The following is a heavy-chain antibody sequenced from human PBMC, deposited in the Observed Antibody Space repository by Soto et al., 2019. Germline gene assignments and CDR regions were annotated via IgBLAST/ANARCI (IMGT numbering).Heavy chain of an antibody. D-gene: IGHD6-13*01. V-gene: IGHV1-8*01. Sequence: ASVKVSCKASGYTFTSYDINWVRQAAGQGLEWVGWMNPNRGNTGYAQKVQSRVTMTGNTSISPAYMELRRPRSEDTAVYYCASCYMRRAEAGIIYYLHYWGQGTL. CDR1: GYTFTSYD. J-gene: IGHJ4*02. CDR3: ASCYMRRAEAGIIYYLHY. CDR2: MNPNRGNT.